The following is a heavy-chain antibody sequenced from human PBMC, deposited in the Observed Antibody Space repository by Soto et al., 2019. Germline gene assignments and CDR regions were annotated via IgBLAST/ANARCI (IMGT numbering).Heavy chain of an antibody. CDR1: GFTFDDYV. J-gene: IGHJ4*02. CDR2: ISGNSGSI. D-gene: IGHD2-21*01. Sequence: EVQLVESGGGLVQPGRSLRLSCAASGFTFDDYVMHWVRQAPGKGLEWVSGISGNSGSIGYADSVKGRFTISRDNAKNSLYLQMNSLRAEDTAFYYCENDPRGAKHIGCGGQGTLATVSA. V-gene: IGHV3-9*01. CDR3: ENDPRGAKHIGC.